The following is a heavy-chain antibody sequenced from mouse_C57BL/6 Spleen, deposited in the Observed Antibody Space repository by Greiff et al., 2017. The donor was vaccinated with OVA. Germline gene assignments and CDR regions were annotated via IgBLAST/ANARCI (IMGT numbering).Heavy chain of an antibody. Sequence: VKLMESGPELVKPGASVKLSCKASGYTFTSYDINWVKQRPGQGLEWIGWIYPRDGSTKYNEKFKGKATLTVDTSSSTAYMELHSLTSEDSAVYFCAKTGTTRDYAMDYWGQGTSVTVSS. CDR2: IYPRDGST. J-gene: IGHJ4*01. V-gene: IGHV1-85*01. CDR3: AKTGTTRDYAMDY. CDR1: GYTFTSYD. D-gene: IGHD4-1*01.